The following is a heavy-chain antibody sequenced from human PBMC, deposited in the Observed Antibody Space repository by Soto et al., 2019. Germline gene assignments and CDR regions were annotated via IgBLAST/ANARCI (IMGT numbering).Heavy chain of an antibody. D-gene: IGHD6-13*01. CDR2: IIPIFGTA. V-gene: IGHV1-69*13. Sequence: SVKVSCKASGGTFSSYAISWVRQAPGQGLEWMGGIIPIFGTANYAQKFQGRVTITADESTSTAYMELSSLRSEDTAVYYCARARADSSSWYDIDYWGQGTLVTVSS. CDR1: GGTFSSYA. J-gene: IGHJ4*02. CDR3: ARARADSSSWYDIDY.